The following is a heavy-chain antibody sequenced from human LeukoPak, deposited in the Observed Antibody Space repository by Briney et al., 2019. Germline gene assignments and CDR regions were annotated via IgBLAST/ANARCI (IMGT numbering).Heavy chain of an antibody. D-gene: IGHD6-19*01. CDR1: GLTFSDYY. Sequence: GGSLRLPCAASGLTFSDYYMSWIRQAPGKGLEWVSYISYSGSTIYYADSVKGRFTISRDNAKNSLFLQMNSLRAEDTAVYYCARKRYLAVAGDHWGQGTLVTVSS. V-gene: IGHV3-11*04. CDR2: ISYSGSTI. J-gene: IGHJ4*02. CDR3: ARKRYLAVAGDH.